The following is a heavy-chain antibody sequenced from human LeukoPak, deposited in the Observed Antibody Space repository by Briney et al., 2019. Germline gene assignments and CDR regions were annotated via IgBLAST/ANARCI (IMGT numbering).Heavy chain of an antibody. CDR2: IKTKTGSYAT. V-gene: IGHV3-73*01. D-gene: IGHD6-13*01. J-gene: IGHJ4*02. Sequence: PGGSLRLSCAASGFTFSGSDIHWVRQASGKGLEWVGRIKTKTGSYATAYAASVEGRFTISRDDSKDTAYLQMNSLKSEDTALYYCTKLGYTSSWFGLDYWGQGNLGTVSS. CDR3: TKLGYTSSWFGLDY. CDR1: GFTFSGSD.